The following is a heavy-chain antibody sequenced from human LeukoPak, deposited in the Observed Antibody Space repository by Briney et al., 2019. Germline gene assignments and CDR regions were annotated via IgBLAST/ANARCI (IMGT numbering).Heavy chain of an antibody. V-gene: IGHV1-18*01. Sequence: ASVKVSCKASGYTFTSYGISWVRQAPGQGLEWMGWISAYNGNTNYAQKLQGRVTMATDTSTSTAYIELRSLRSDDTAVYYCARDNYYNSSGYYDDYWGQGTLVTVSS. CDR2: ISAYNGNT. J-gene: IGHJ4*02. CDR1: GYTFTSYG. CDR3: ARDNYYNSSGYYDDY. D-gene: IGHD3-22*01.